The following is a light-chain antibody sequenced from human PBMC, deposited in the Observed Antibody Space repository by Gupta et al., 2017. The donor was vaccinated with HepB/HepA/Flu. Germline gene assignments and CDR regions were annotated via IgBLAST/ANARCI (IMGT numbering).Light chain of an antibody. CDR1: QSVTSY. CDR2: GAS. CDR3: QQYNTSPTWT. Sequence: EIVLTQSPGTLSLSPGERATLCYRASQSVTSYLAWYQQKPGQAPRLLIYGASSKANGIPDRFSGSGSGTDFTLAISRLEPEDFAVYYCQQYNTSPTWTFGQGTKVEIK. J-gene: IGKJ1*01. V-gene: IGKV3-20*01.